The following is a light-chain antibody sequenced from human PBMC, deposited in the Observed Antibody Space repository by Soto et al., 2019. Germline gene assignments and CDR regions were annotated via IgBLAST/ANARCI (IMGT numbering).Light chain of an antibody. CDR1: QSISSW. V-gene: IGKV1-5*03. Sequence: DIQMTQSPSTLSASVGDRVTITCRASQSISSWLAWYQQKPGKAPKLLIYKASSLESGVPSRFSGSGSGTEFTLTISSLQPDDFATYYCQQYKSYPITFGQGTKLEI. CDR2: KAS. CDR3: QQYKSYPIT. J-gene: IGKJ2*01.